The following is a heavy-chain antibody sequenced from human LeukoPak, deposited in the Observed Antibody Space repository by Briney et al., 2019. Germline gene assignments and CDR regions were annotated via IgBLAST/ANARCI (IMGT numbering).Heavy chain of an antibody. V-gene: IGHV1-69*01. Sequence: SVKVSCKASGGTFSSYAISWVRQAPGQGLEWMGGIIPIFGTANYAQKFQGRVTITADESTSTAYMEPSSLRSEDTAVYYCAREFRYCSGGSCYREVLPDYWGQGTLVTVSS. CDR1: GGTFSSYA. CDR3: AREFRYCSGGSCYREVLPDY. J-gene: IGHJ4*02. D-gene: IGHD2-15*01. CDR2: IIPIFGTA.